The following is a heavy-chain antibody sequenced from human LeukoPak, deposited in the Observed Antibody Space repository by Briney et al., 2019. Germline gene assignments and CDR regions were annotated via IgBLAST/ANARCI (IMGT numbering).Heavy chain of an antibody. CDR1: GYTFIDYY. J-gene: IGHJ6*02. CDR3: ARGGGSGSNGMDV. D-gene: IGHD3-10*01. CDR2: ISGYNGNT. V-gene: IGHV1-18*04. Sequence: GASVKVSCKASGYTFIDYYIHWVRQAPGQGLEWMGWISGYNGNTNYGQKFQGRVTVTTDKSTSTAYMELRSLRPDDTAVYYCARGGGSGSNGMDVWGQGTTVTVSS.